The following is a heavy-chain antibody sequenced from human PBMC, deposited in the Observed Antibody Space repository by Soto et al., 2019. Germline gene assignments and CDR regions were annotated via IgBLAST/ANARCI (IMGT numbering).Heavy chain of an antibody. CDR3: ASAGGLGAVAADY. Sequence: QLQLQESGSGLVKPSQTLSLTCAVSGGSISSGGYSWSWIRQPPGKGLEWIGYIYPSGSTYYNPSLKSRVTISVDRYKNQFSLKLSSVTAADTAVYYCASAGGLGAVAADYWGQGTLVTVSS. D-gene: IGHD6-19*01. J-gene: IGHJ4*02. CDR1: GGSISSGGYS. V-gene: IGHV4-30-2*01. CDR2: IYPSGST.